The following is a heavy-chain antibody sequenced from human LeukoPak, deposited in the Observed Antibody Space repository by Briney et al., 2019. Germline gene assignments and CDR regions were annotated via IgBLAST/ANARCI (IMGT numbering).Heavy chain of an antibody. Sequence: SETLSLTCTVSGYSISSGYYWGWIRQPPGKGLEWIAYIYHSGSTNYNPSLKSRVTISIDTSKNQFSLKLSSVTAADTAVYYCARVYYANSYDYWFFDLWGRGTLVTVSS. V-gene: IGHV4-38-2*02. D-gene: IGHD2-2*01. CDR1: GYSISSGYY. CDR2: IYHSGST. J-gene: IGHJ2*01. CDR3: ARVYYANSYDYWFFDL.